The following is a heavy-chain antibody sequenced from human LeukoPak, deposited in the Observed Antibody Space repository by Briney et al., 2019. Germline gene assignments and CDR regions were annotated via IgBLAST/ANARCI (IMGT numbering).Heavy chain of an antibody. D-gene: IGHD2-2*02. V-gene: IGHV3-21*01. J-gene: IGHJ4*02. CDR1: GFTFTSYT. CDR2: ITGSGNII. Sequence: RGCLRLSCAASGFTFTSYTMNWVRQSPGKGLEWVSSITGSGNIINYADSVKGRFTISRDNSKNSLYLQLNSLTAEDTAFYYCASSYTDTWFYFVHWGQGALVTVSS. CDR3: ASSYTDTWFYFVH.